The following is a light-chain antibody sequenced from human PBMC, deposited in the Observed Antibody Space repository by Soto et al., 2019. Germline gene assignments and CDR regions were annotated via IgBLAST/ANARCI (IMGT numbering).Light chain of an antibody. J-gene: IGLJ2*01. Sequence: QSVLTQPPSASGTPGQRVTISCSGSSSNIGSNTVNWYQQLPGTAPKLLIYSNNQRPSGVPDRFSGSKSGTSASLAISGLQSEDEADYYCAAGDDSLNGVVFGVGTKLTVL. V-gene: IGLV1-44*01. CDR3: AAGDDSLNGVV. CDR1: SSNIGSNT. CDR2: SNN.